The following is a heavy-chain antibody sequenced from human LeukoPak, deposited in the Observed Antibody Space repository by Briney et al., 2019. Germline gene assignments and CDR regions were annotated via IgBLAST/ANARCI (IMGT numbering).Heavy chain of an antibody. D-gene: IGHD3-10*01. CDR1: GFTFSGYW. CDR2: IKQDGSEK. J-gene: IGHJ4*02. Sequence: GGSLRLSCVASGFTFSGYWMSWVRRAPGKGLEWMANIKQDGSEKYYVDTVKGRFTISRDNAKNSLYLQMNSLRAEDTAVYYCARGTYYYGSGSPETGYWGQGTLVTVSS. V-gene: IGHV3-7*03. CDR3: ARGTYYYGSGSPETGY.